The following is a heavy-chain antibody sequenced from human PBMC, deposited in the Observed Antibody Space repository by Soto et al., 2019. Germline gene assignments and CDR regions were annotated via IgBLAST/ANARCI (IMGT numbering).Heavy chain of an antibody. CDR3: SKAPVYYYYYSMDV. Sequence: PGGSLRLSCAASGFTFSSYAMSWVRQAPGKGLEWVSAISGSGGSTYYADSVKGRFTISRDNSKNTLYLQMNSLRAEDTAVYYCSKAPVYYYYYSMDVRGKGTTVTVSS. CDR1: GFTFSSYA. J-gene: IGHJ6*03. V-gene: IGHV3-23*01. D-gene: IGHD4-17*01. CDR2: ISGSGGST.